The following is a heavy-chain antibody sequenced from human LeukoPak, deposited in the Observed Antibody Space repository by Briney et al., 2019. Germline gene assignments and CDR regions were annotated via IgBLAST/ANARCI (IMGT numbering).Heavy chain of an antibody. V-gene: IGHV3-7*05. D-gene: IGHD6-6*01. Sequence: PRRSLRLSCAASGFTFSSYWMSWVRQAPGKGLEWVANIKQDGSEKYYVDSVKGRFTISRDNAKNSLYLQMNSLRAEDTAVYYCARGPSIAAEKGPYYYGMDVWGQGTTVTVSS. J-gene: IGHJ6*02. CDR2: IKQDGSEK. CDR1: GFTFSSYW. CDR3: ARGPSIAAEKGPYYYGMDV.